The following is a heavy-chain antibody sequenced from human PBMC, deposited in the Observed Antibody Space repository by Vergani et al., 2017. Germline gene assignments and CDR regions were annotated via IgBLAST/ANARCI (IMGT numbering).Heavy chain of an antibody. CDR1: GGSFSGYY. V-gene: IGHV4-34*01. D-gene: IGHD3-10*01. CDR2: INHSGST. J-gene: IGHJ5*02. CDR3: ARGRQRITMVRRFNWFDP. Sequence: QVQLQQWGAGLLKPSETLSLTCAVYGGSFSGYYWSWIRQSPGKGLEWIGEINHSGSTNYNPSLKSRVTISVDTSKNQFSLKLSSVTAADTAVYYCARGRQRITMVRRFNWFDPWGQGTLVTVS.